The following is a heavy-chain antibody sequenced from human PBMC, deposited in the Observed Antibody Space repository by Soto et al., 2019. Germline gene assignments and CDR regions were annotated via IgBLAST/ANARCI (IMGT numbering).Heavy chain of an antibody. D-gene: IGHD6-13*01. Sequence: PGGSLRLSCAASGFTFSSYGMHWVRQAPDKGLEWVAVISYDGSNKYYPDSVKGRFTISRDNSKNTLYLQMNSLRAEDTAAYYCAVPPYSSSWYGFFQHWGQGTLVTVSS. J-gene: IGHJ1*01. V-gene: IGHV3-30*03. CDR3: AVPPYSSSWYGFFQH. CDR1: GFTFSSYG. CDR2: ISYDGSNK.